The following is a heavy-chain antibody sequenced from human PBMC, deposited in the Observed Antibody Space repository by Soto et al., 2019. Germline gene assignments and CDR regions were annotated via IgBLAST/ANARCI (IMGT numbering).Heavy chain of an antibody. CDR3: ARDARGTRGFDEMDI. CDR1: GYIFTGYH. J-gene: IGHJ6*02. CDR2: INPNSGDT. D-gene: IGHD3-9*01. Sequence: ASVKVSCKASGYIFTGYHIHWVRQAPGRGLEWMGWINPNSGDTEYAQNFQGRVTMTRDTSFNLVYMEMSGLMPDDTAVYYCARDARGTRGFDEMDIWGQGTTVTVS. V-gene: IGHV1-2*02.